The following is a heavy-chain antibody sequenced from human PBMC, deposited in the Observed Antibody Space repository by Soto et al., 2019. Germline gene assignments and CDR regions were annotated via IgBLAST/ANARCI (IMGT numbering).Heavy chain of an antibody. V-gene: IGHV3-30-3*01. CDR3: ARGGRWLQEPYWYFDL. Sequence: SLRLSCAASGFTFSSYAMHWVRQAPGKGLEWVAVISYDGSNKYYADSVKGRLTISRDNSKNTLYLQMNSLRAEDTAVYYCARGGRWLQEPYWYFDLWGRGTLVTVSS. CDR2: ISYDGSNK. J-gene: IGHJ2*01. D-gene: IGHD5-12*01. CDR1: GFTFSSYA.